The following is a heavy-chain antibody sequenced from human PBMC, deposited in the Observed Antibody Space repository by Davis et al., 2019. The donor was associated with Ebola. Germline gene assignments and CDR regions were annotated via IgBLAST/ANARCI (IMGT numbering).Heavy chain of an antibody. CDR3: ARATKSDYYDSSGYYYPSPFDY. CDR2: IYTSGST. J-gene: IGHJ4*02. Sequence: PSETLSLTCTVSGGSISSDRYYWSWIRQPAGKGLEWIGHIYTSGSTNYNPSLKSRVTISVDTSKNQFSLNLSSVTAADTAVYYCARATKSDYYDSSGYYYPSPFDYWGQGTLVTVSS. D-gene: IGHD3-22*01. V-gene: IGHV4-61*09. CDR1: GGSISSDRYY.